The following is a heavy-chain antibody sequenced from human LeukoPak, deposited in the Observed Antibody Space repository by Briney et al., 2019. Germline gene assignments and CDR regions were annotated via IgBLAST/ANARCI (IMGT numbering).Heavy chain of an antibody. Sequence: ASVKVSCKASGYTFTSCYMHWVRQAPGQGLEWMGIINPSGGSTSYAQKFQGRVTMTRDTSTSTVYMELSSLRSEDTAVYYCARDRTKGIAAAGSDYWGQGTLVTVSS. D-gene: IGHD6-13*01. CDR3: ARDRTKGIAAAGSDY. CDR1: GYTFTSCY. V-gene: IGHV1-46*01. CDR2: INPSGGST. J-gene: IGHJ4*02.